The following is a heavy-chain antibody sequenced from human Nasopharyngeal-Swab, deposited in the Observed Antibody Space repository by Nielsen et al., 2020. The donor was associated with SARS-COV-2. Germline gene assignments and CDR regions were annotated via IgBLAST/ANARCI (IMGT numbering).Heavy chain of an antibody. D-gene: IGHD3-3*01. J-gene: IGHJ6*03. CDR3: ARDLGFNTIFGGGRRKPDYMDV. Sequence: WIRQPPGKGLEWVSYISSSSSYIYYADSVKGRFTISRDNAKNSLYLQMNSLRAEDTAVYYCARDLGFNTIFGGGRRKPDYMDVWGKGTTVTVSS. V-gene: IGHV3-21*05. CDR2: ISSSSSYI.